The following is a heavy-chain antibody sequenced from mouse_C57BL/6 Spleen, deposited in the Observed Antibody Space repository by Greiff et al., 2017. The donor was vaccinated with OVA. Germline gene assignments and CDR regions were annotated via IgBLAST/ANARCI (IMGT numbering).Heavy chain of an antibody. V-gene: IGHV1-80*01. CDR1: GYAFSSYW. Sequence: QVQLQQSGAELVKPGASVKISCKASGYAFSSYWMNWVKQRPGKGLEWIGQIYPGDGDTNYNGKFKGKATLTADKSSSTAYMQLSSLTSEDSAVYFCERDYYGSSAAYWGQGTLVTVSA. D-gene: IGHD1-1*01. J-gene: IGHJ3*01. CDR2: IYPGDGDT. CDR3: ERDYYGSSAAY.